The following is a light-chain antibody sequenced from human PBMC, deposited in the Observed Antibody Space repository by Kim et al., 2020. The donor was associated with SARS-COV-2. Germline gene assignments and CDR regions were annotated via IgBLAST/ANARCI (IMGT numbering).Light chain of an antibody. J-gene: IGKJ3*01. CDR3: QQYNNWPLFT. V-gene: IGKV3D-15*01. CDR1: QSVSSN. Sequence: SPVERASLSCRASQSVSSNLAWYQQKPGRAPRLLTYGASTRATGIPARFSGSGSGTEFTLTISSLQSEDFAFYYCQQYNNWPLFTFGPGTKVDIK. CDR2: GAS.